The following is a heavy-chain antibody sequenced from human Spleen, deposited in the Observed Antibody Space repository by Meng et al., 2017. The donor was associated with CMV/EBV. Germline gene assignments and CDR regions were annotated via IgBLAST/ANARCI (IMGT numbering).Heavy chain of an antibody. Sequence: GGSLRLSCAASGFTFDDHAMHWVRQAPGKGLEWVSGISWNSANIGYADSVKGRFTISRGNAKNSLYLQMDNLGTEDTALYYCVRDRNYGVYLGSDYWGQGALVTVSS. CDR3: VRDRNYGVYLGSDY. V-gene: IGHV3-9*01. J-gene: IGHJ4*02. D-gene: IGHD4-17*01. CDR2: ISWNSANI. CDR1: GFTFDDHA.